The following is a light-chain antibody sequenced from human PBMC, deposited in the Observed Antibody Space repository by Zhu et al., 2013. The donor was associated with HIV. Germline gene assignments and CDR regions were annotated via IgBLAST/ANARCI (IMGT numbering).Light chain of an antibody. V-gene: IGKV1-13*02. CDR3: QQSYSTTWT. J-gene: IGKJ1*01. CDR2: DVS. Sequence: AIQLTQSPSSLSASVGDRVAITCRASQGINSALAWYQQKVGKPPNLLIYDVSDLESGVPSRFSGSGSGTDFTLTISSLQPEDFATYYCQQSYSTTWTFGQGSKVEIK. CDR1: QGINSA.